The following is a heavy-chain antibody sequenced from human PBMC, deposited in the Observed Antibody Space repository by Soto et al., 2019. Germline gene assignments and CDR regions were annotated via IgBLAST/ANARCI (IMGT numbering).Heavy chain of an antibody. CDR1: GASISGFY. J-gene: IGHJ5*02. V-gene: IGHV4-4*07. CDR3: VRDGTKTLRDWFDP. CDR2: IYATGTT. Sequence: NPWKTLYITSTVSGASISGFYGSWIRKSAGKGREWIGRIYATGTTDYNPSLKSRVMMSVDTSKKQFSLKLRSVTAADTAVYYCVRDGTKTLRDWFDPWGQG. D-gene: IGHD1-1*01.